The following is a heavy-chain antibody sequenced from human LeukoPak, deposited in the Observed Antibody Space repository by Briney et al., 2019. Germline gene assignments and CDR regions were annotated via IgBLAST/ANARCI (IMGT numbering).Heavy chain of an antibody. Sequence: SETLSLTCAVSGGSISSSDWWTWVRHPPGKWLEWIAEVHHSGATNNNPSLKSRVTMSIDNARNQISLRLRSVTAADTAVYYCARVNGTFGHWYFDLWGRGTLVTVSS. J-gene: IGHJ2*01. V-gene: IGHV4-4*02. CDR2: VHHSGAT. D-gene: IGHD1-7*01. CDR3: ARVNGTFGHWYFDL. CDR1: GGSISSSDW.